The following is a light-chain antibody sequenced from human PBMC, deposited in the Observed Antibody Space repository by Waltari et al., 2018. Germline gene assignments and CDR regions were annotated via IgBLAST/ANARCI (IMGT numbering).Light chain of an antibody. CDR3: CSYAGSSTWV. V-gene: IGLV2-23*02. CDR2: EVS. CDR1: SSDVGSYNL. J-gene: IGLJ3*02. Sequence: QSALTQPASVSGSPGQSITIPCPGTSSDVGSYNLVSWYQQHPGNAPKLMIYEVSKRPSGVSNRFSGSKSGNTASLTISGLQAEDEADYYCCSYAGSSTWVFGGGTKLTVL.